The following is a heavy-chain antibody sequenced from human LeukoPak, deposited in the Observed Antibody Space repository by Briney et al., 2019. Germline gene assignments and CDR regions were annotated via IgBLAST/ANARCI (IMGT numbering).Heavy chain of an antibody. D-gene: IGHD3-3*02. Sequence: ASVKVSCKASGYIFSNYGIIWARQAPGQGLEWMGWISDHNGTPNYAQKFEGRVTMTTDISTSTAYMELTSLTSDDAAVYYCARDAVLGAPYTDDCGQGTLVTVSS. CDR1: GYIFSNYG. CDR3: ARDAVLGAPYTDD. V-gene: IGHV1-18*01. CDR2: ISDHNGTP. J-gene: IGHJ4*02.